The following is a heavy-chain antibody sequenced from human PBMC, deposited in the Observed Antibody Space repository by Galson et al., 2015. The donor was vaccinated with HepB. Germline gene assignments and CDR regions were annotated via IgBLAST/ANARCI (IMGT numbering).Heavy chain of an antibody. CDR3: AKHRDIVVVPPAKPYYYYYGMDV. Sequence: SLRLSCAASGFSFIKYAMSWVRQSPGKGLEWVSGIRGGGGGTYYEDSVQGRFTISRDNSRNTLYLQMTSLRAEDTAIYYCAKHRDIVVVPPAKPYYYYYGMDVWGQGTPVTVS. V-gene: IGHV3-23*01. CDR2: IRGGGGGT. J-gene: IGHJ6*02. D-gene: IGHD2-2*01. CDR1: GFSFIKYA.